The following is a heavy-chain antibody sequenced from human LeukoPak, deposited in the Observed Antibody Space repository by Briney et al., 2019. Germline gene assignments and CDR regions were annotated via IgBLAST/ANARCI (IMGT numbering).Heavy chain of an antibody. V-gene: IGHV3-23*01. Sequence: GGSLRLSCAASGFTFTSYAMSWVRQAPGKGLEWVSVLTGDGNTYYADSVKGRLTNSRDDSKNTLFLQMNSLRAEDTAVYFCAKVKWKLIGYFDYWGQGTLVTVSS. CDR3: AKVKWKLIGYFDY. CDR2: LTGDGNT. D-gene: IGHD1-20*01. CDR1: GFTFTSYA. J-gene: IGHJ4*02.